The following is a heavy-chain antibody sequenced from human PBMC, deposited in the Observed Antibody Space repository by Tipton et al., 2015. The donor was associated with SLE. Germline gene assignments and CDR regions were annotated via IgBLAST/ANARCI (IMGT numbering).Heavy chain of an antibody. CDR1: EFPFNYYA. J-gene: IGHJ4*02. Sequence: GSLRLSCVGSEFPFNYYAMTWVRQAPGKGLEWVSSISANGPSTYYADSVKGRFTISRDNARNTLSLQMNSLRAEDTAIYFCARGGLAQKMYYFVYWGQGTLVAVSS. D-gene: IGHD3-16*01. CDR2: ISANGPST. V-gene: IGHV3-23*01. CDR3: ARGGLAQKMYYFVY.